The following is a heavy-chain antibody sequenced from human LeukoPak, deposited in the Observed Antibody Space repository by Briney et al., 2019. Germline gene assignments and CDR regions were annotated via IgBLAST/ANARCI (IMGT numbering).Heavy chain of an antibody. V-gene: IGHV3-30*04. J-gene: IGHJ4*02. CDR2: ISYDGSNK. CDR1: GFTFSSYA. CDR3: ARARFGELGVPDFDY. D-gene: IGHD3-10*01. Sequence: GRSLRLSCAASGFTFSSYAMHWVRQAPGRGLEWVAVISYDGSNKYYADSVKGRFTISRDKSKNMLYVQMNSLRAEDTAVHYCARARFGELGVPDFDYWGQGTLVTVSS.